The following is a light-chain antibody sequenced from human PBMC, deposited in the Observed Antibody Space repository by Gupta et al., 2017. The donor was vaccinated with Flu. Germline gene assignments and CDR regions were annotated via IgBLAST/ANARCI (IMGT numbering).Light chain of an antibody. V-gene: IGLV1-40*01. CDR1: SSNIGAGYA. Sequence: QSVLTQPPSVSGAPGQRVTISCTGSSSNIGAGYAVHWYQQLPGTAPKLLIYGTSNRPSGVPDRFSGSKSGTSASLAITGLQAEDEADYYCQSYDSSLSGVFGGGTKLTVL. J-gene: IGLJ3*02. CDR3: QSYDSSLSGV. CDR2: GTS.